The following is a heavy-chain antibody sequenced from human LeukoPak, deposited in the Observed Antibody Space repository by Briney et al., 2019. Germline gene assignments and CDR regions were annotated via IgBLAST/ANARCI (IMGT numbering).Heavy chain of an antibody. CDR1: GGSISSSSYY. V-gene: IGHV4-39*01. CDR2: IYYSGST. J-gene: IGHJ5*02. D-gene: IGHD3-10*01. Sequence: SETLSLTCTVSGGSISSSSYYWGWIRQPPGKGLEWIGSIYYSGSTYYNPSLKSRVTISVDTSKNQFSLKLSSVTAADTAVYYCARHYYGSESYRGSWFDPWGQGTLVTVSS. CDR3: ARHYYGSESYRGSWFDP.